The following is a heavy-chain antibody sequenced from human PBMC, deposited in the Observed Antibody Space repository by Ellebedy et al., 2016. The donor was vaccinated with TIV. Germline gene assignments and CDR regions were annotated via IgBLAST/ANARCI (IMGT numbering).Heavy chain of an antibody. D-gene: IGHD3-10*01. J-gene: IGHJ6*04. CDR1: GFSFSTYW. CDR3: AKDRYGSGSYSTGMDV. CDR2: IKQDGSDK. Sequence: GESLKISXTASGFSFSTYWMSWVRQAPGKGLEWVANIKQDGSDKYYVDSVKGRFTISRDNAKNSLYLQMNALRTEDTAVYHCAKDRYGSGSYSTGMDVWGEGTTVTVSS. V-gene: IGHV3-7*01.